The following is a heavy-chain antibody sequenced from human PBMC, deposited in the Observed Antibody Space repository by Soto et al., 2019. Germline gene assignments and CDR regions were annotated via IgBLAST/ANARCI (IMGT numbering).Heavy chain of an antibody. Sequence: GGSLRLSCAASGFTFSSYAMHRVRQAPGKGLEWVAVISYDGSNKYYADSVKGRFTISRDNSKNTLYLQMNSLRAEDTAVYYCARDPRYYYDSSGYYPGYFDYWGQGTLVTVSS. CDR3: ARDPRYYYDSSGYYPGYFDY. CDR1: GFTFSSYA. J-gene: IGHJ4*02. V-gene: IGHV3-30-3*01. CDR2: ISYDGSNK. D-gene: IGHD3-22*01.